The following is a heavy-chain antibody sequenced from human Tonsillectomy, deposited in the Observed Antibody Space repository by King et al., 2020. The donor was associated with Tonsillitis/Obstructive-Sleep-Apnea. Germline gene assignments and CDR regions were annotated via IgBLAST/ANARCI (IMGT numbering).Heavy chain of an antibody. CDR3: ASIPNYGSGSYFDY. CDR2: INHSGST. V-gene: IGHV4-34*01. Sequence: VQLQQWGAGLLKPSETLSLTCAVYGGSFIGHYWSWLRQPPGKGLEWIGEINHSGSTNYNPSLKTRLTISVDTSKNQFSLRLTSVTAADTAVYYCASIPNYGSGSYFDYWGQGTLVTVSS. D-gene: IGHD3-10*01. CDR1: GGSFIGHY. J-gene: IGHJ4*02.